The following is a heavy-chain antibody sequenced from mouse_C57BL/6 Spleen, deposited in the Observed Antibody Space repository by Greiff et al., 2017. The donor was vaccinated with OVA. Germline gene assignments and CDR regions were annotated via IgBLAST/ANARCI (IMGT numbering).Heavy chain of an antibody. J-gene: IGHJ2*01. V-gene: IGHV3-6*01. D-gene: IGHD1-1*01. CDR3: ATYGSSWSYFDY. CDR2: ISYDGSN. CDR1: GYSITSGYY. Sequence: VQLKESGPGLVKPSQSLSLTCSVTGYSITSGYYWNWIRQFPGNKLEWMGYISYDGSNNYNPSLKNRISITRDTSKNQFFLKLNSVTTEDTATYYCATYGSSWSYFDYWGQGTTLTVSS.